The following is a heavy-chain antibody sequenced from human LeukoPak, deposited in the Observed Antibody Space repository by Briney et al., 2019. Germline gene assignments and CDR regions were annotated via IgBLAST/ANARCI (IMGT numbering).Heavy chain of an antibody. J-gene: IGHJ4*02. Sequence: VASVKVSCKASGYTVTSYGISWVRQAPGQGLEWMGWISAYNGNTNYAQKLQGRVTMTTDTSTSTAYMELRSLRSDDTAVYYCARVGSSGWKTSIFVYWGQGTLVTVSS. CDR2: ISAYNGNT. CDR1: GYTVTSYG. CDR3: ARVGSSGWKTSIFVY. V-gene: IGHV1-18*01. D-gene: IGHD6-19*01.